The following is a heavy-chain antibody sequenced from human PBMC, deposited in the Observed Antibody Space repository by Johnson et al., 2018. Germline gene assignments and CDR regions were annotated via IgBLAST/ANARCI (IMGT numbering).Heavy chain of an antibody. CDR2: IIPIFGTA. J-gene: IGHJ1*01. Sequence: QVQLVESGAEVKKPGSSVKVSCKASGGTFSNFAFSWVRQAPGQGLEWMGGIIPIFGTANYAQKFQGRVTITADGSTTAYMELSSLRSEDTAVYYCARPPFFPGIAVADTDYFQHWGQGTLVTVSS. V-gene: IGHV1-69*01. D-gene: IGHD6-19*01. CDR3: ARPPFFPGIAVADTDYFQH. CDR1: GGTFSNFA.